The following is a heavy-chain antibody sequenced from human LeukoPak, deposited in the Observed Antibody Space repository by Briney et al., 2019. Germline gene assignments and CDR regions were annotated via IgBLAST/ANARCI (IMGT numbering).Heavy chain of an antibody. D-gene: IGHD3-16*01. CDR2: IYYSGST. CDR1: GGSISSYY. J-gene: IGHJ4*02. V-gene: IGHV4-59*01. Sequence: SETLSLTCTVSGGSISSYYWSWIRQPPGKGLEWIGYIYYSGSTNYNPSPKSRVTISVDTSKNQFSLKLSSVTAADTAVYYCAGDYWGPAFWGQGTLVTISS. CDR3: AGDYWGPAF.